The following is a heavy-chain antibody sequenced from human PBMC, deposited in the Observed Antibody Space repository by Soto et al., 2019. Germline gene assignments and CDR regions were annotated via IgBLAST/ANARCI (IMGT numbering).Heavy chain of an antibody. Sequence: GGSLRLSCAASGFTFSSYAMSWVRQAPGKGLEWVSAISGSGGSTYYADSVKGRFTISRDNSKNTLYLQMNSLRAEDTAVYYCAKGVYDFWIGRPPYGMDVWGKGTTVTVPS. CDR1: GFTFSSYA. J-gene: IGHJ6*04. CDR2: ISGSGGST. V-gene: IGHV3-23*01. D-gene: IGHD3-3*01. CDR3: AKGVYDFWIGRPPYGMDV.